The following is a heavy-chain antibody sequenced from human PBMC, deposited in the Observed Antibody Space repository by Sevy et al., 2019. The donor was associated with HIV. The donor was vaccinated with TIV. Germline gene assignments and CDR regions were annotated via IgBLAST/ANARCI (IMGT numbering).Heavy chain of an antibody. V-gene: IGHV3-23*01. CDR3: AKGGGIAGSLPCDYGMDV. CDR2: VGSGGST. J-gene: IGHJ6*02. Sequence: GGSLRLSCAASGFTFSNYAMSWVRQAPGKGLEWVSGVGSGGSTYYADSLKGRFTISRDNSKNTLYLQMNSLRAEDTAVYYCAKGGGIAGSLPCDYGMDVWGQGTTVTVSS. CDR1: GFTFSNYA. D-gene: IGHD6-13*01.